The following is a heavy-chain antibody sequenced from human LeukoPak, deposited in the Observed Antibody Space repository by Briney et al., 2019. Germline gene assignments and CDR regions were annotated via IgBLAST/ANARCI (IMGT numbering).Heavy chain of an antibody. V-gene: IGHV3-9*03. CDR3: ARGNSGSYSQDWFDP. Sequence: GGSLRLSCAASGFTFDDYGMSWVRQAPGKGLDWVSGISWNSGTIGYADSVKGRFTISRDNAKNSLYLQMNSLRDDDMALYYCARGNSGSYSQDWFDPWGQGTLVTVSS. J-gene: IGHJ5*02. D-gene: IGHD1-26*01. CDR2: ISWNSGTI. CDR1: GFTFDDYG.